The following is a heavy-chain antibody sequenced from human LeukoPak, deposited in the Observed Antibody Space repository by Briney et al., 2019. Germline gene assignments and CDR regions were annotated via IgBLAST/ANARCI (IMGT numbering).Heavy chain of an antibody. J-gene: IGHJ5*02. Sequence: GGSLRLSCAASGFTFDSYSMNWVRQAPGKGLEWVSSISSSSSYIYYADSVKGRFTISRDNSKNTLYLQMNSLRAEDTAVYYCASQTQWPATLPWGQGTLVTVSS. D-gene: IGHD6-19*01. V-gene: IGHV3-21*01. CDR1: GFTFDSYS. CDR2: ISSSSSYI. CDR3: ASQTQWPATLP.